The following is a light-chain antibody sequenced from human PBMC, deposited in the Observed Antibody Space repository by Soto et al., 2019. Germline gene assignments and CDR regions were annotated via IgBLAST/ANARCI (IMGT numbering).Light chain of an antibody. J-gene: IGLJ1*01. CDR1: SSDVGGYNY. CDR3: SSYAGSSNV. V-gene: IGLV2-8*01. CDR2: EVN. Sequence: SVVTRPPSASGSPGQSVAISCTGTSSDVGGYNYVSWYQQHPGKAPKLMIYEVNKRPSGVPDRFSGSKSGNTASLTVSGLQAEDEADYYCSSYAGSSNVFGTGTKVTVL.